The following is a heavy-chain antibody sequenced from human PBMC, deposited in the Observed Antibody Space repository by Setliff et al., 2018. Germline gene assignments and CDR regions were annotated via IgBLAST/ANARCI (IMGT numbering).Heavy chain of an antibody. Sequence: ASVKVSCKTSGFGFTTFGFSWVRQAPGQGLEWLGSISPYSGNTNYPQWLQDRVTMTIDTSATTVYMELQSLRSDDTAVYYCARLALTGYDSSGYYYAMEYYYYMDVWGKGTTVTVSS. V-gene: IGHV1-18*01. J-gene: IGHJ6*03. CDR3: ARLALTGYDSSGYYYAMEYYYYMDV. CDR2: ISPYSGNT. CDR1: GFGFTTFG. D-gene: IGHD3-22*01.